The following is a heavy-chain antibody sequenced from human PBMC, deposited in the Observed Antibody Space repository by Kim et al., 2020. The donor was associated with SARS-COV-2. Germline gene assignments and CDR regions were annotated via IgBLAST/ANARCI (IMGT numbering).Heavy chain of an antibody. V-gene: IGHV3-23*01. CDR2: ISGSGGST. J-gene: IGHJ4*02. Sequence: GGSLRLSCAASGFTFSSYAMSWVRQAPGKGLEWVSAISGSGGSTYYADSVKGRFTISRDNSKNTLYLQMNSLRAEDTSVYYCAKCLFCYYGSGSPYYWGQGTLVTVSS. D-gene: IGHD3-10*01. CDR1: GFTFSSYA. CDR3: AKCLFCYYGSGSPYY.